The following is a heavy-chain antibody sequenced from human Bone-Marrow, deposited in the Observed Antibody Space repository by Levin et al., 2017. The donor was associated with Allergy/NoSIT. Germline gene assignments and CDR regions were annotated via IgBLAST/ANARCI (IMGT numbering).Heavy chain of an antibody. CDR2: INTNTGNP. J-gene: IGHJ4*02. Sequence: SGGSLRLSCKASGYTLTSFAINWVRQAPGQGLEWMGWINTNTGNPTYAQDFTGRFVFSLDTSVNTTYLQISSLKSEDTAIYYCARDSPRATGPDYWGQGTLVTVSS. CDR1: GYTLTSFA. CDR3: ARDSPRATGPDY. V-gene: IGHV7-4-1*02. D-gene: IGHD5-24*01.